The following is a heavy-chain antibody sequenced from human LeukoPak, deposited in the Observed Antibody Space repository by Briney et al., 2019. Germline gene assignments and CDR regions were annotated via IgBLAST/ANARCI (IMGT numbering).Heavy chain of an antibody. Sequence: PGGSLRLSCAASGFTFSSYEMNWVRQAPGKGLEWVSYISSSGSTIYYADSVKGRFTISRDNAKNSLYLQMNSLRAEDTAVYYCARISGSYLFDYWGQGTLVTVSS. CDR3: ARISGSYLFDY. V-gene: IGHV3-48*03. D-gene: IGHD1-26*01. J-gene: IGHJ4*02. CDR1: GFTFSSYE. CDR2: ISSSGSTI.